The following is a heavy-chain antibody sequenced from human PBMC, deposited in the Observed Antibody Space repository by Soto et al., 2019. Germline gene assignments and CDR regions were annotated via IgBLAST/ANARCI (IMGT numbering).Heavy chain of an antibody. CDR1: GGSFSGYY. V-gene: IGHV4-34*01. CDR3: ARHFSGSYYDDY. CDR2: ITYSGST. Sequence: PSETLPLTCGVYGGSFSGYYWSWFRQPPGKGLEWIGEITYSGSTTYNPSLKSRVTISVDTSKNQFSLRLSSVTAADTAVYYCARHFSGSYYDDYWGQGSLVTVSS. J-gene: IGHJ4*02. D-gene: IGHD1-26*01.